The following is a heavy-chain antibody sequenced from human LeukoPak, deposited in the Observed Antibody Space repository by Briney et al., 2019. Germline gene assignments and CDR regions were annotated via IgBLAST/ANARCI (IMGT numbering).Heavy chain of an antibody. Sequence: GGSLRLSCAASGFTFSSYWMHWVRQAPGKGLVWVSRINSDGSSTSYADSVKGRSTISRDNAKNTLYLQMNSLRAEDTAVYYCARGYCSSASCHLSSWGQGTLVTVSS. CDR2: INSDGSST. CDR1: GFTFSSYW. D-gene: IGHD2-2*01. J-gene: IGHJ4*02. V-gene: IGHV3-74*01. CDR3: ARGYCSSASCHLSS.